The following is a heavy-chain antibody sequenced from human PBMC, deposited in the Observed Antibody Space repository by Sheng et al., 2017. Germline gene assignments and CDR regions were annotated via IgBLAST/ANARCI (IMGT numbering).Heavy chain of an antibody. Sequence: QVQLQESGPGLVKPSETLSLTCTVSGGPISSTNYYWGWIRQPPGKGLESIGSINYSGSTYYNPSLKSRVTISGDTSKNHFSLKLNSVTAADTAVYYCTRGASRPSVEGIAVSIWGQGTLVTVSS. CDR1: GGPISSTNYY. CDR2: INYSGST. J-gene: IGHJ4*02. CDR3: TRGASRPSVEGIAVSI. V-gene: IGHV4-39*07. D-gene: IGHD6-19*01.